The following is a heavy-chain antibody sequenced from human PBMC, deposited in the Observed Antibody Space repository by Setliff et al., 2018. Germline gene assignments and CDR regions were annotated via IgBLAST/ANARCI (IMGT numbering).Heavy chain of an antibody. CDR2: LYTSGDT. CDR3: ARDRVVVLAGRRGFYFDY. J-gene: IGHJ4*02. CDR1: SGSISSHY. V-gene: IGHV4-4*07. D-gene: IGHD2-15*01. Sequence: SETLSLTCTVSSGSISSHYWTWIRQPAGKGLEWIGRLYTSGDTNYNPSLKSRVSMSLDTSKNQFSLKLSSVTAADTAVYYCARDRVVVLAGRRGFYFDYWGQGTLVTVSS.